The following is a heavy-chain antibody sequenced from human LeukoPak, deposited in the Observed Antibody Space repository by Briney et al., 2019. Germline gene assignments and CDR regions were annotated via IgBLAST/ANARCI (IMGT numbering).Heavy chain of an antibody. Sequence: GGSLRLSCAASGFTFTHYGMNWVRQAPGKGLEWVAGITSRGITFYALSVKDRFTISRDNSKNNVYLQMNSLRDEDRAIYYCVKDSDWGRYDDWGQGTVVTVSS. CDR3: VKDSDWGRYDD. J-gene: IGHJ1*01. D-gene: IGHD3-16*01. CDR1: GFTFTHYG. V-gene: IGHV3-23*01. CDR2: ITSRGIT.